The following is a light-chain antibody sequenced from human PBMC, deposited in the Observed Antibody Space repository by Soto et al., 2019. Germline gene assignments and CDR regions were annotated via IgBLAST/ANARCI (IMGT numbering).Light chain of an antibody. CDR3: QQYGGSPAIT. CDR2: GAS. CDR1: QRVSSGY. J-gene: IGKJ5*01. Sequence: EIVFTQSPGTLSLSPGERATLSCRASQRVSSGYVAWYQQKPGQAPRLLIYGASSRATGIPDRFRASASGTDFTLTISRLEPEDFAVYFCQQYGGSPAITFGQGTRLEIK. V-gene: IGKV3-20*01.